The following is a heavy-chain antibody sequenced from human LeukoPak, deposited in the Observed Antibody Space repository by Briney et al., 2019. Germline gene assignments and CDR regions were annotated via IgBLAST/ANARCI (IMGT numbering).Heavy chain of an antibody. J-gene: IGHJ4*02. CDR2: ISSSSSYI. Sequence: PGGSLRLSCAASGFTFSSYSMNWVRQAPGKGLEWVSSISSSSSYIYYADSVKGRFTTSRDNAKNSLYLQMNSLTSEDTALYYCAKSRYYDILTGQTYYFDYWGQGTLVTVSS. CDR1: GFTFSSYS. V-gene: IGHV3-21*04. CDR3: AKSRYYDILTGQTYYFDY. D-gene: IGHD3-9*01.